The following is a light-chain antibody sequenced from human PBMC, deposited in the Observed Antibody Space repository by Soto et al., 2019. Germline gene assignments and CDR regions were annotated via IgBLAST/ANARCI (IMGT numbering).Light chain of an antibody. CDR2: GAS. CDR3: QQRSNWPRT. Sequence: IVMTQSPGTLSLSPGERATLSCRASQSVSSRLAWYQQKPGQAPRLLISGASSRATGIPDRFSGSGSGTDFTLTISSLEPEDFAVYYCQQRSNWPRTFGQGTKVDIK. J-gene: IGKJ1*01. CDR1: QSVSSR. V-gene: IGKV3-11*01.